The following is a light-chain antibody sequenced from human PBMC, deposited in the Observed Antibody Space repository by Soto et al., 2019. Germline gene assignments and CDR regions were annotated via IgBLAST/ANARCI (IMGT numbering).Light chain of an antibody. V-gene: IGKV1-33*01. CDR2: DAS. Sequence: DIQMTQSPSSLSASVGDRVTITCQASQDISNYLNWYQQKPGKAPKLLIYDASNLETGVPSRFSGSGSGIDFTFTISSLQTEDIATYYCQQYDNLPITFGQGTRLEIK. CDR1: QDISNY. CDR3: QQYDNLPIT. J-gene: IGKJ5*01.